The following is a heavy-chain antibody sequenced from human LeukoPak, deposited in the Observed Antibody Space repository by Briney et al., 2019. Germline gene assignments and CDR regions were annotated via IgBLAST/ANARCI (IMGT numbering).Heavy chain of an antibody. V-gene: IGHV1-18*01. Sequence: ASVKVSCKASGYTFSAYGITWVRQAPGQGLEWMAWTSGTGYNTDYTQRFQGRVSVTTDTSTSTAFLEVRSLGSEDTAIYYCARSQCPDSTSCYYFFYFDFWGQGTMVTVSS. CDR3: ARSQCPDSTSCYYFFYFDF. CDR1: GYTFSAYG. CDR2: TSGTGYNT. J-gene: IGHJ3*01. D-gene: IGHD2-2*01.